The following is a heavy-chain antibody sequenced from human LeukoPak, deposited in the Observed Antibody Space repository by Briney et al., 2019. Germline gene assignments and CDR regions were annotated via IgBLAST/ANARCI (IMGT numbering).Heavy chain of an antibody. J-gene: IGHJ3*02. CDR2: IIPIFGTA. V-gene: IGHV1-69*13. CDR1: GYTFTSYD. CDR3: AIKAVVVPAAIYGAFDI. Sequence: SVKVSCTASGYTFTSYDINWVRQAPGQELEWMGGIIPIFGTANYAQKFQGRVTITADESTSTAYMELSSLRSEDTAVYYCAIKAVVVPAAIYGAFDIWGQGTMVTVSS. D-gene: IGHD2-2*02.